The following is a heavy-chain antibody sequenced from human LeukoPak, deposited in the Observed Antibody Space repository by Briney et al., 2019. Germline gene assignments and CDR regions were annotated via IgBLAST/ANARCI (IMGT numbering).Heavy chain of an antibody. V-gene: IGHV5-51*01. CDR2: IYPGDSDT. D-gene: IGHD3-22*01. CDR3: ARRIDYDSSGYYPHAFDI. J-gene: IGHJ3*02. CDR1: GYSFTSYW. Sequence: KSGESLKISCKGSGYSFTSYWIGWVRQMPGKGLEWMGIIYPGDSDTRYSPSFQGQVTISADKSISTAYLQWSSLKASDTAMYYCARRIDYDSSGYYPHAFDIWGQGTMVTVSS.